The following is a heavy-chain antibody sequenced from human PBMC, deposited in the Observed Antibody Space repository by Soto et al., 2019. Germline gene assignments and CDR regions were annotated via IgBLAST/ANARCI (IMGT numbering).Heavy chain of an antibody. CDR2: ISAYNGNT. D-gene: IGHD5-12*01. Sequence: ASVKVSCKASGYTFTSYGISWVRQAPGQGLEWMGWISAYNGNTNYAQKLQGRVTMTTDTSTSTAYMELRSLRSDDTAVYYCARDLVRARDGYNYFDYWGQGTLVTVSS. V-gene: IGHV1-18*01. CDR1: GYTFTSYG. CDR3: ARDLVRARDGYNYFDY. J-gene: IGHJ4*02.